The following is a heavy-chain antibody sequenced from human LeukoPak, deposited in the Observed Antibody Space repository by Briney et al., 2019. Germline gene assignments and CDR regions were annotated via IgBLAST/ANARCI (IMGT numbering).Heavy chain of an antibody. CDR3: ARDGANSAGYFDY. Sequence: SETLSLTCTVSGVSLRGGYYWSWIRQHPGKSLEWIGYISYSGSPYYNPSLKSRLTISVDTSYNQFSLKLSSVTAADTAVYYCARDGANSAGYFDYWGQGSLVTVSS. CDR2: ISYSGSP. J-gene: IGHJ4*02. CDR1: GVSLRGGYY. D-gene: IGHD4-23*01. V-gene: IGHV4-31*03.